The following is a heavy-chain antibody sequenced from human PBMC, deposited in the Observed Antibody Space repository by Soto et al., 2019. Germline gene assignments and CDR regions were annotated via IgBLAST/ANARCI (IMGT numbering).Heavy chain of an antibody. V-gene: IGHV1-69*12. CDR3: ARNTLVPAARIDYYYGMDV. CDR2: IIPIFGTA. J-gene: IGHJ6*02. Sequence: QVQLVQSGAEVKKPGSSVKVSCKASGGTFSSYAISWVRQAPGQGLEWMGGIIPIFGTANYAQKFQGRVTITADESTSTAYMELSSLRAEDTAVYYCARNTLVPAARIDYYYGMDVWGQGTTVTVSS. D-gene: IGHD2-2*01. CDR1: GGTFSSYA.